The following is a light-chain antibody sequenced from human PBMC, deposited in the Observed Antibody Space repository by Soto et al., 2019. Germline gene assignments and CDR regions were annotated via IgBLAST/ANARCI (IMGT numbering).Light chain of an antibody. CDR1: SSDVGAYNY. CDR3: PPGTPTPTIK. V-gene: IGLV2-14*01. J-gene: IGLJ2*01. CDR2: DVN. Sequence: QSALTQPASVSGSPGQSITISCTGTSSDVGAYNYVSWYQQHPGKAPKLMIYDVNIRPSGVSNRFSGSKSGNMASLTISGPKAEDGAIYYCPPGTPTPTIKFGGGTK.